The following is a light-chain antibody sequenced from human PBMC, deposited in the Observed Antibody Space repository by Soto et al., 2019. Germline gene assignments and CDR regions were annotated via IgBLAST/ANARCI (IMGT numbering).Light chain of an antibody. V-gene: IGKV2-30*01. J-gene: IGKJ1*01. CDR1: QSLVYSDGNTY. Sequence: DVVMTQSPLSLPVTLGQPASISCRSSQSLVYSDGNTYLHWFQQRPGQSPRRLIHKVSIRDSGVPDRFSGSGSGTDFTLTISDLEPADFGLYYCQQRLNWPPGFGQGTKVDI. CDR3: QQRLNWPPG. CDR2: KVS.